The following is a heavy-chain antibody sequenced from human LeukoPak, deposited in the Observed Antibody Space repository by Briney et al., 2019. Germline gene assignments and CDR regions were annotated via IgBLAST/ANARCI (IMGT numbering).Heavy chain of an antibody. CDR2: IWHDGSNK. D-gene: IGHD3-10*01. Sequence: GGSLRLSCVSSGFTFSNYGMHWVRQAPGKGLEWVALIWHDGSNKYYADSVRGRFTISRDNSKNTLYLQMNSLRAEDTAVYYCARDLARYGSGSYDYWGQGTLVTVSS. CDR3: ARDLARYGSGSYDY. J-gene: IGHJ4*02. V-gene: IGHV3-33*01. CDR1: GFTFSNYG.